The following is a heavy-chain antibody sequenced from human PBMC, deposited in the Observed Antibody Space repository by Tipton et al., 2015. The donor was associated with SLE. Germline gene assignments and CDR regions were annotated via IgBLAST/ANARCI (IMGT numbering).Heavy chain of an antibody. Sequence: TLSLTCAVYGGSFSGYYWSWIRQPPGKGLEWIGEINHSGSTNYNPSLKSRVTISVDTSKNLFSLNLSSVTAADTAVYYCARGQGFQELFVDYWGQGTLVTVSS. V-gene: IGHV4-34*01. CDR3: ARGQGFQELFVDY. CDR2: INHSGST. CDR1: GGSFSGYY. J-gene: IGHJ4*02. D-gene: IGHD1-7*01.